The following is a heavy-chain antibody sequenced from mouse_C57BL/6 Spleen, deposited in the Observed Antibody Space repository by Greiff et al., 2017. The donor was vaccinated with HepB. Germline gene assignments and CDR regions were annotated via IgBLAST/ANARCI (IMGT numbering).Heavy chain of an antibody. CDR1: GYTFTDYY. D-gene: IGHD1-1*01. Sequence: LVESGPELVKPGASVKISCKASGYTFTDYYINWVKQRPGQGLEWIGWIYPGSGNTKYNEKFKGKATLTVDTSSSTAYMQLSSLTSEDSAVYFCARSYYYGSSYEAWFAYWGQGTLVTVSA. J-gene: IGHJ3*01. V-gene: IGHV1-84*01. CDR2: IYPGSGNT. CDR3: ARSYYYGSSYEAWFAY.